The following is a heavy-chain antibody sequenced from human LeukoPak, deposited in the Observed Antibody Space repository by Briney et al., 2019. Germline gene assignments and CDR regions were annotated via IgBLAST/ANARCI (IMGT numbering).Heavy chain of an antibody. CDR3: ATDSRYCSGGSCPHYYMDV. CDR1: GFTFSSYS. D-gene: IGHD2-15*01. V-gene: IGHV3-21*01. J-gene: IGHJ6*03. Sequence: GGSLRLSCAASGFTFSSYSMNWVRQAPGKGLEWVSSISSSSSYIYYADSVKGRFTISRDNAKNSLYLQMNSLRAEDTAVYYCATDSRYCSGGSCPHYYMDVWGKGTTVTVSS. CDR2: ISSSSSYI.